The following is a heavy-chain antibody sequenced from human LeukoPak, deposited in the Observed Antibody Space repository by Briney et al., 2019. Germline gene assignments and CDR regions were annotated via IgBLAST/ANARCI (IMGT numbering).Heavy chain of an antibody. CDR2: IIPIFGTA. Sequence: ASVKVSCKASGGTFSIYAISWVRQAPGQGLEWMGGIIPIFGTANYAQKFQGRVTITADKSTSTAYMELSSLRSEDTAVYYCARGMTTVTSFRVLLGPFDYWGQGTLVTVSS. CDR1: GGTFSIYA. CDR3: ARGMTTVTSFRVLLGPFDY. V-gene: IGHV1-69*06. J-gene: IGHJ4*02. D-gene: IGHD4-17*01.